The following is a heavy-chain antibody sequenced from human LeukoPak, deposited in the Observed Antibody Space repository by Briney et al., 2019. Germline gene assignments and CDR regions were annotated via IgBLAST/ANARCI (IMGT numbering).Heavy chain of an antibody. Sequence: PAETLSLTCTVSGGAITSSSSYWGWVRQPPGKGLERIGSVYYTGCAYQSPSLQGRLTISVDSSKNQFSLNLGSLTAADTAFYFCARHRKRTVTPPLLGWFDTWGQGIMVTVSS. CDR1: GGAITSSSSY. V-gene: IGHV4-39*01. CDR2: VYYTGCA. D-gene: IGHD2-15*01. J-gene: IGHJ5*02. CDR3: ARHRKRTVTPPLLGWFDT.